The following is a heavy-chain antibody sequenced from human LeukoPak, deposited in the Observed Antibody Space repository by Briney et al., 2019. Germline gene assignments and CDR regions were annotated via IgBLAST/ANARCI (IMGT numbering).Heavy chain of an antibody. CDR3: ARDGYGFTDY. V-gene: IGHV3-7*01. J-gene: IGHJ4*02. CDR2: IKPDGSEK. D-gene: IGHD5-12*01. Sequence: GGSLRLSCAASGFTFSSYTMNGVRQAPGKGLEWVANIKPDGSEKYYVDSVKGRFTISRDNAKNSLYVQMNSLRAEDTAVYYCARDGYGFTDYWGQGTLVTVSS. CDR1: GFTFSSYT.